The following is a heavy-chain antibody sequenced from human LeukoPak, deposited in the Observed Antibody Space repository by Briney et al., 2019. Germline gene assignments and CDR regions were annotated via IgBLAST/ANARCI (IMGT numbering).Heavy chain of an antibody. J-gene: IGHJ5*02. Sequence: AETLTLICTVSGGSISSYYWSWIRQPPGKGLEWIGYIYYSGSTNYNPSLKSRVTISVDTSKNQFSLKLSSVTAADTAVYYCARDTAYYGSGSLYNWFDPWGQGTLVPVSS. CDR1: GGSISSYY. CDR2: IYYSGST. CDR3: ARDTAYYGSGSLYNWFDP. D-gene: IGHD3-10*01. V-gene: IGHV4-59*01.